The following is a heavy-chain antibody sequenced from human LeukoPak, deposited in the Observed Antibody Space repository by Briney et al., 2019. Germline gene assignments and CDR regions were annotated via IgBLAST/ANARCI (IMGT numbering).Heavy chain of an antibody. CDR3: ARELGFGEFAFDY. V-gene: IGHV1-2*02. J-gene: IGHJ4*02. CDR1: GYTFTGYY. D-gene: IGHD3-10*01. CDR2: INPNSGGT. Sequence: GASVKVSCRASGYTFTGYYMHWVRKAPGQGLEWMGWINPNSGGTNYAQKFQGRVTMTRDTSISTAYMELSRLRSDDTAVYYCARELGFGEFAFDYWGQGTLVTVSS.